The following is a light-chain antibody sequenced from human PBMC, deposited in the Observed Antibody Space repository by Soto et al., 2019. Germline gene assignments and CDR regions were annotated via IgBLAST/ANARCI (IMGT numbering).Light chain of an antibody. J-gene: IGKJ4*01. V-gene: IGKV3-20*01. Sequence: EMVWTQSPGTLPLSPGERATLSCRASEGVSSSYLAWYEQKPGQAPRLLIYGASSRATGIPHGFSGSGSGTDFTLTISRLEAEDFAVYYCQQYGSSPLTFGGGTKVEIK. CDR3: QQYGSSPLT. CDR1: EGVSSSY. CDR2: GAS.